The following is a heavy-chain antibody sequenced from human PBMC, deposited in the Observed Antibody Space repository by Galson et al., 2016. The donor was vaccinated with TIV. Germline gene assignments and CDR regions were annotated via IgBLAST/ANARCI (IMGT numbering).Heavy chain of an antibody. CDR2: VSYDGRTK. D-gene: IGHD2-15*01. V-gene: IGHV3-30-3*01. J-gene: IGHJ4*02. CDR1: GFTFSSYA. Sequence: SLRLSCAASGFTFSSYAMHWVRQAPGKGPEWVAIVSYDGRTKDDSDSVRGRFTISRDNSKNTLYLQMNGLRREDTGIYYCARERTSVVGRSLDFWGQGTVVTVSS. CDR3: ARERTSVVGRSLDF.